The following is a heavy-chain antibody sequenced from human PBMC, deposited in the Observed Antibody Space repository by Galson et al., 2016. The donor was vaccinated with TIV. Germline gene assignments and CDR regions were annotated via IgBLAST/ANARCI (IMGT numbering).Heavy chain of an antibody. D-gene: IGHD5-12*01. Sequence: SCKASGHIFTTHYIHWVRQAPGQGLEWMGMLNPSGVTTSYAEKFQDRVTMPMDTSPSTFYMELRSRTSEDKAIYYCSREKYSGFGFWGQGTLVTVSS. J-gene: IGHJ4*02. V-gene: IGHV1-46*01. CDR1: GHIFTTHY. CDR2: LNPSGVTT. CDR3: SREKYSGFGF.